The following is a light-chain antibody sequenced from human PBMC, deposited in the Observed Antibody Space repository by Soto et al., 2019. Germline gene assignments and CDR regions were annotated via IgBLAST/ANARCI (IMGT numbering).Light chain of an antibody. CDR3: QQYNSYWT. CDR2: DAS. J-gene: IGKJ1*01. CDR1: QSINNR. V-gene: IGKV1-5*01. Sequence: DIQMTQSPSTLSASIGDRVTITCRASQSINNRLAWYQQMPGKAPKLLIYDASSLESGVPSRFSGSGSGTEFTLTISSLQPDDFATYYCQQYNSYWTFGQGTKVDIK.